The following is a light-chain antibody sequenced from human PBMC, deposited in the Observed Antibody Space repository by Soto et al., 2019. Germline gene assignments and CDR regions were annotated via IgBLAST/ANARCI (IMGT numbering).Light chain of an antibody. CDR3: QSYDSSLDGFYV. Sequence: QSVLSQPPSVSGAPGHRVTISCTGTSSNIGGGYDVHWYQQLPGTAPKLLISGNNNRPSGVADRFSGSRSGASASLAITGLQAEDEADYFCQSYDSSLDGFYVFGTGTKVTVL. CDR1: SSNIGGGYD. J-gene: IGLJ1*01. V-gene: IGLV1-40*01. CDR2: GNN.